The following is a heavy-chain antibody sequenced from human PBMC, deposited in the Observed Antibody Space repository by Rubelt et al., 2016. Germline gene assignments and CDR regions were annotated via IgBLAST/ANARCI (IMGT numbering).Heavy chain of an antibody. D-gene: IGHD6-13*01. V-gene: IGHV4-31*01. CDR1: GGSISSGGYY. Sequence: QVKLQESGPGLVKTSQTLSLTCTVSGGSISSGGYYWSWICQHPGKGLACIGYIYYSGSTTYTPSLKSHVTISVDTPKNKFSLKLSSVTAADTAVYYCAADCLGAAGTGDWGQGTLVTVSS. CDR3: AADCLGAAGTGD. CDR2: IYYSGST. J-gene: IGHJ4*02.